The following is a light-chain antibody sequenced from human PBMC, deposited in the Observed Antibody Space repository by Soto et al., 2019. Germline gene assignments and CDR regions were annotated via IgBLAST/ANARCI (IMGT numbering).Light chain of an antibody. CDR3: QQYYSAPYT. Sequence: DIVLTQSPDSLAVSLGERATINCKSSQSVLYSHNNESYLAWFQKKPGQPPKLLLYWTSARESAVPDRFSGGGSGTDFTLTISSLQAEAVAIYYCQQYYSAPYTFGQGTRVEI. CDR1: QSVLYSHNNESY. CDR2: WTS. J-gene: IGKJ2*01. V-gene: IGKV4-1*01.